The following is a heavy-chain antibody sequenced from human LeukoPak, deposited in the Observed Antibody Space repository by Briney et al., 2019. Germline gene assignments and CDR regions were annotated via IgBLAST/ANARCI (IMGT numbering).Heavy chain of an antibody. CDR1: GGTFSSYA. D-gene: IGHD6-13*01. V-gene: IGHV1-69*04. CDR3: ARDGSSSWYYYYGMDV. J-gene: IGHJ6*02. Sequence: ASVKVSCKASGGTFSSYAISWVRQAPGQGLEWMGRIIPILGIANYAQKFQGRVTITADKSTSTAYMELSSLRSEDTAVYYCARDGSSSWYYYYGMDVWGQGTLVTVSS. CDR2: IIPILGIA.